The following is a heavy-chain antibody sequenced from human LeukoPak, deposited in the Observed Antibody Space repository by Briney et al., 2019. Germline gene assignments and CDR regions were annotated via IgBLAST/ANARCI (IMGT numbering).Heavy chain of an antibody. V-gene: IGHV1-18*01. CDR2: ISTYNANT. CDR1: GYTFNSYD. CDR3: ARVLRYDFWSAYYFDY. D-gene: IGHD3-3*01. J-gene: IGHJ4*02. Sequence: ASVKVSCKASGYTFNSYDITWVRQAPGQGLEWMAWISTYNANTNYAQKVQGRVTMTTDTSTSTAYMELRSLRSDDTAVYYCARVLRYDFWSAYYFDYWGQGTLVTVSS.